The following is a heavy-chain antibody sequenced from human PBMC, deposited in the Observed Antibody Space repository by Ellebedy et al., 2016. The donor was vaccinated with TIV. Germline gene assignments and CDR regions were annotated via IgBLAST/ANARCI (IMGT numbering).Heavy chain of an antibody. CDR2: ISSSSSTI. V-gene: IGHV3-48*04. CDR1: GFTFSSYS. D-gene: IGHD3-22*01. CDR3: ATEVYYYDSSGYPYGMDV. Sequence: GGSLRLSXAASGFTFSSYSMNWVRQAPGKGLEWVSYISSSSSTIYYADSVKGRFTISRDNAKNSLYLQMNSLRAEDTAVYYCATEVYYYDSSGYPYGMDVWGQGTTVTVSS. J-gene: IGHJ6*02.